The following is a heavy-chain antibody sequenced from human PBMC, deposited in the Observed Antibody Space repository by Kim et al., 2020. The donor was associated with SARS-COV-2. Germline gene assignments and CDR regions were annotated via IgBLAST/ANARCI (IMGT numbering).Heavy chain of an antibody. CDR2: SRDKTSGGTI. J-gene: IGHJ4*02. V-gene: IGHV3-15*01. CDR1: GFTFSNAW. CDR3: ATDTGDY. Sequence: GGSLRLSCAASGFTFSNAWMMWVRQAPGKGLEWVGRSRDKTSGGTIDYAAPVKGRFTISRDDSKTTLYLQMNSLETEDTAVYYCATDTGDYWGQGTLVTVSS. D-gene: IGHD4-17*01.